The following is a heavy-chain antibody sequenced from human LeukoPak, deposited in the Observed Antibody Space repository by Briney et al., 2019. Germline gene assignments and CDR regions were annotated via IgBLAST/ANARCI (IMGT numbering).Heavy chain of an antibody. CDR2: ISGDGGGT. V-gene: IGHV3-23*01. Sequence: RTGGSLRLSCAASGFPFTTYTMAWVRQAPGGGLEWVSCISGDGGGTYYADSVKGRFAISRDNSKSTLYLQMNSLRAEDTAVYYCARDATHGGDYFDYWGQGTLVTVSS. J-gene: IGHJ4*02. CDR1: GFPFTTYT. CDR3: ARDATHGGDYFDY. D-gene: IGHD3-10*01.